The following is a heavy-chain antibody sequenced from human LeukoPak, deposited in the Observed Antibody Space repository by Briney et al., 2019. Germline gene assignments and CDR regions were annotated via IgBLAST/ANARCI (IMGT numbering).Heavy chain of an antibody. V-gene: IGHV1-46*01. Sequence: ASVKVSCKASGYTFTSYGISWVRQAPGQGLEWMGIINPSGGSTSYAQKFQGRVTMTRDMSTSTVYLELSSLRSEDTAVYYCAREGPTGLYFDYWGQGTLVTVSS. CDR1: GYTFTSYG. CDR2: INPSGGST. D-gene: IGHD1-14*01. CDR3: AREGPTGLYFDY. J-gene: IGHJ4*02.